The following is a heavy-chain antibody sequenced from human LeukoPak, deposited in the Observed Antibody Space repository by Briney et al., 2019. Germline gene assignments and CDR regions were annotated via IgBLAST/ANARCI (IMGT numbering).Heavy chain of an antibody. D-gene: IGHD4-4*01. CDR2: IYYSGST. V-gene: IGHV4-39*07. J-gene: IGHJ4*02. CDR1: GGSISSSSYY. CDR3: ARDSYTIFDY. Sequence: SETLSLTCTVSGGSISSSSYYWGWIRQPPGKGLEWIGSIYYSGSTYYNPSLKSRVTMSVDTSKNQFSLKLSSVTAADTAVYYCARDSYTIFDYWGQGTLVTVSS.